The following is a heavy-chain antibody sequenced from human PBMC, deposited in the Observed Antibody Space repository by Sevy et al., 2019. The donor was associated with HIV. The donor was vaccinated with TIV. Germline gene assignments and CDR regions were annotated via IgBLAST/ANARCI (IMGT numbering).Heavy chain of an antibody. CDR3: AEDLEYYYDSRGYPDAFDI. D-gene: IGHD3-22*01. CDR2: IVVGSGNT. J-gene: IGHJ3*02. CDR1: GFTFTSSA. V-gene: IGHV1-58*01. Sequence: ASVKVSCKASGFTFTSSAVQWVRQARGQRLEWIGWIVVGSGNTNYAQKFQERVTITRDMSTSTAYMDLSSLRSEDTAVYYCAEDLEYYYDSRGYPDAFDIWGQGTMVTVSS.